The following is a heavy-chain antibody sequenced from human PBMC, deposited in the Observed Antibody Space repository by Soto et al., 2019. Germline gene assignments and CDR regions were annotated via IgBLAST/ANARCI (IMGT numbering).Heavy chain of an antibody. V-gene: IGHV3-30-3*01. CDR3: ARDIGYCSSTSCYAWGWFDP. D-gene: IGHD2-2*01. CDR1: GFTFSSYA. J-gene: IGHJ5*02. Sequence: VQLVESGGGVVQPGRSLRLSCAASGFTFSSYAMHWVRQAPGKGLEWVAVISYDGSNKYYADSVKGRFTISRDNSKNTLYLQMNSLRAEDTAVYYCARDIGYCSSTSCYAWGWFDPWGQGTLVTVSS. CDR2: ISYDGSNK.